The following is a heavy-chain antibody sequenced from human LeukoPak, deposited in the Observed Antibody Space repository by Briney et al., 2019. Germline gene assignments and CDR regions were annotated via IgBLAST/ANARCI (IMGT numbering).Heavy chain of an antibody. Sequence: PGGSLRLSCAASGFTFSSYGMHWVRQAPGKGLEWVAVIWYDGSNKYYADSVKGRFPISRDNSKNTLYLQMNSLRAEDTAVYYCARDRGWAYSGYDSDYWGQGTLVTVSS. J-gene: IGHJ4*02. CDR3: ARDRGWAYSGYDSDY. CDR2: IWYDGSNK. D-gene: IGHD5-12*01. V-gene: IGHV3-33*01. CDR1: GFTFSSYG.